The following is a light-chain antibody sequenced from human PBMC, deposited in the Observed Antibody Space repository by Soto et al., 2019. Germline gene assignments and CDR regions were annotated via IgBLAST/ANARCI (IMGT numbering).Light chain of an antibody. Sequence: EIVLTQSPATLSLAPGERATLSCRASQSVSITYLAWSQQKPGQATSLLLSGASTRATGIPDRFSGSGSGTDFTLTIRSLEPEDCAVYFCQQYDSSLYTFGQGTKLEI. V-gene: IGKV3-20*01. CDR1: QSVSITY. CDR3: QQYDSSLYT. J-gene: IGKJ2*01. CDR2: GAS.